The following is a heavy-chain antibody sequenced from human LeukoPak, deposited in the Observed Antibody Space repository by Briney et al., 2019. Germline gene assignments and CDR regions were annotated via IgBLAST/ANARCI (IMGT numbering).Heavy chain of an antibody. CDR2: MNPNSGHT. V-gene: IGHV1-8*01. D-gene: IGHD3-10*01. CDR3: ARRVGGSGSYLNY. CDR1: GYTFTTYD. Sequence: ASVKVSCKASGYTFTTYDINWVRRATGQGLEWMGWMNPNSGHTAYAQKFQGRVTMTRNTSMSTAYMELSSLRSEDTAVYYCARRVGGSGSYLNYWGQGTLVTVSS. J-gene: IGHJ4*02.